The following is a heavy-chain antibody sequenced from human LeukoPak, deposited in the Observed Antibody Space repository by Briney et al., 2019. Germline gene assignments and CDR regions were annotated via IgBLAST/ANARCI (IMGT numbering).Heavy chain of an antibody. CDR3: ARDPNYVDGRPDAFDI. D-gene: IGHD3-10*02. CDR2: IYHSGST. J-gene: IGHJ3*02. CDR1: GGSISSSNW. Sequence: ASETLFLTCAVSGGSISSSNWWSWVRQPPGKGLEWIGEIYHSGSTNYNPSLKSRVTISVDKSKNQFSLKLSSVTAADTAVYYCARDPNYVDGRPDAFDIWGQGTMVTVSS. V-gene: IGHV4-4*02.